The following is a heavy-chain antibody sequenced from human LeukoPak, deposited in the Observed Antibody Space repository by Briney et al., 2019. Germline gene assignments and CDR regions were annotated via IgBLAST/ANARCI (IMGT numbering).Heavy chain of an antibody. CDR1: GGSISSIRYY. Sequence: SETLSLTCTVSGGSISSIRYYWGWIRQPPGKGLEWIGRIYYSGSTYYNPSLRSRVTISVDTSKNQFSLKLSSVTAADTAVYYCARVLGGSYPYYYYYMDVWGKGTTVTVSS. D-gene: IGHD1-26*01. CDR3: ARVLGGSYPYYYYYMDV. CDR2: IYYSGST. J-gene: IGHJ6*03. V-gene: IGHV4-39*07.